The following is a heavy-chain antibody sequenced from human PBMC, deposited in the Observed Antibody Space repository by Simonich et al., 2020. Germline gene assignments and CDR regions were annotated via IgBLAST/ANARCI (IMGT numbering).Heavy chain of an antibody. V-gene: IGHV1-69*06. CDR1: GGTFSSYA. D-gene: IGHD3-10*01. Sequence: QVQLVQSGAEVKKPGSSVKVSCKASGGTFSSYAISWVRQAPGQGLEWTGGLTPILGTGNYAQKFRGRVTSTADKSTSTAYMELSSLRSEDTAVYYCARTNTMRELDTMVRGVDYFDYWGQGTLVTVSS. CDR2: LTPILGTG. J-gene: IGHJ4*02. CDR3: ARTNTMRELDTMVRGVDYFDY.